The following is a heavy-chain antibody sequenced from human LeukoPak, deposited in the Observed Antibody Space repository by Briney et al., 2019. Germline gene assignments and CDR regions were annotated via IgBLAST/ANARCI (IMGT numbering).Heavy chain of an antibody. CDR1: GFTVSSNY. Sequence: GGSLRLSCAASGFTVSSNYMGWVRQAPGKGLEWVSVIYSGDSTYYADSVKGRFTISRDNSKNTLYLQMNSLRAEDTAVYYCAKYPITIFGVAVYYMDVWGKGTTVTVSS. J-gene: IGHJ6*03. CDR3: AKYPITIFGVAVYYMDV. CDR2: IYSGDST. D-gene: IGHD3-3*01. V-gene: IGHV3-53*01.